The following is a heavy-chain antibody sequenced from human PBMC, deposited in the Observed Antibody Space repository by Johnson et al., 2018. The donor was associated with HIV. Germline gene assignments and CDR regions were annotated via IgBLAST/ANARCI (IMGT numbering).Heavy chain of an antibody. CDR1: GFTVSSNY. J-gene: IGHJ3*02. CDR2: IYSGGNTM. CDR3: AREWGAFDI. V-gene: IGHV3-66*02. D-gene: IGHD1-26*01. Sequence: EVQLVESGGGLVQPGGSLRLSCAASGFTVSSNYMSWVRQAPGKGLEWVSVIYSGGNTMYYAASVKGRFTISRDNSKNTLYLQMNSLRAEDTAVYYCAREWGAFDIWGQGTMVTVSS.